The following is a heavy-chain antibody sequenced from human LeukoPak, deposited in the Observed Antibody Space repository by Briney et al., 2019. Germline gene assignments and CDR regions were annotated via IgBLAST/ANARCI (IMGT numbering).Heavy chain of an antibody. CDR3: ARRIDP. V-gene: IGHV4-34*01. J-gene: IGHJ5*02. CDR1: GVSLSGYS. CDR2: INHSGST. Sequence: SETLSLTCAVYGVSLSGYSWSWIRQPPGKGPEWLGEINHSGSTNYNPPLKSRVTISIDTSNNQFSLKLNSVTAADTAVYYCARRIDPWGQGTLVTVSS.